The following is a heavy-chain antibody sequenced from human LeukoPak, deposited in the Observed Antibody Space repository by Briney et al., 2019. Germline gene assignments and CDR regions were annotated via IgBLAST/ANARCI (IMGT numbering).Heavy chain of an antibody. V-gene: IGHV3-53*01. J-gene: IGHJ4*02. CDR3: ARGRCSNCYAAGDY. CDR2: IYSGGTT. Sequence: GGSLRLSCAASGFTISNNYMSWVRQAPGKGLEWVSVIYSGGTTYYADSVKGRFTISRDNSRNTLYLQMNSLRAEDTAVYFCARGRCSNCYAAGDYWGQGTLVTVSS. CDR1: GFTISNNY. D-gene: IGHD2-2*01.